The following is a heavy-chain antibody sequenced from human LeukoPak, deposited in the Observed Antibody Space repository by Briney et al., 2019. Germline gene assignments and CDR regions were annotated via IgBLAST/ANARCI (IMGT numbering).Heavy chain of an antibody. CDR3: ARAYYDILTGYYHFDY. V-gene: IGHV1-2*02. CDR1: GYTFTGYY. CDR2: INPNSGGA. J-gene: IGHJ4*02. Sequence: ASVKVSCKASGYTFTGYYMHWVRQALGQGLEWMGWINPNSGGANYAQKFQGRVTMTRDTSISTAYMELSRLRADDTAVYYCARAYYDILTGYYHFDYWGQGTLVTVSS. D-gene: IGHD3-9*01.